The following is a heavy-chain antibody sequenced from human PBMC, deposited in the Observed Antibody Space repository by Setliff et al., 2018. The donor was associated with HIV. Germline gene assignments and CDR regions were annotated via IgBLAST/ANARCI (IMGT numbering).Heavy chain of an antibody. CDR3: AAASSWDPLLDY. Sequence: PSETLSLTCSVSGSSIGSYYWSWIRLPPGKGLEWIGYIYYSGTTNYNPSLKSRVTISVDTSMDQFSLKLNSVTAADTAVYYCAAASSWDPLLDYWGQGTQVTVSS. V-gene: IGHV4-59*12. CDR1: GSSIGSYY. D-gene: IGHD6-13*01. J-gene: IGHJ4*01. CDR2: IYYSGTT.